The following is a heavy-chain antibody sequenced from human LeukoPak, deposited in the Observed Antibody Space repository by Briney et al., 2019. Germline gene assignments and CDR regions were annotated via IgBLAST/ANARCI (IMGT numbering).Heavy chain of an antibody. J-gene: IGHJ4*02. D-gene: IGHD3-22*01. CDR3: ARDQYYDSSGYLGY. CDR2: ISSSGSTI. Sequence: GGSLRLSCAASGFTLSDYYMSWIRQAPGKGLEWVSYISSSGSTIYYADSVKSRFTISRDNAKNSLYLQMNSLRAEDTAVYYCARDQYYDSSGYLGYWGQGTLVTVSS. V-gene: IGHV3-11*01. CDR1: GFTLSDYY.